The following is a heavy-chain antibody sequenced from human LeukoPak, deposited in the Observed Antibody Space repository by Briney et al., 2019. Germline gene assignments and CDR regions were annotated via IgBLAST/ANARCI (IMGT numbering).Heavy chain of an antibody. CDR2: IYDSGST. D-gene: IGHD4-11*01. V-gene: IGHV4-4*02. Sequence: SETLSLTCSVSGGSISSNNWWSWVRQPPGKGLEWIGRIYDSGSTNYNPSLKSRVTMSVDTSKNQFSLKMSSVTAADTAVYYCARYTDYSSLYFDSWGQGTLVTVSS. CDR3: ARYTDYSSLYFDS. CDR1: GGSISSNNW. J-gene: IGHJ4*02.